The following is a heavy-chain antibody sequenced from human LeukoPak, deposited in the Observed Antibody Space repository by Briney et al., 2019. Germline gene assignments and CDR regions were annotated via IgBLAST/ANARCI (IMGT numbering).Heavy chain of an antibody. Sequence: SETLSLTCAVYGGSFSGYYWSWIRQPPGKGLEWIGEINHSGSTNYNPSLKSRVTISVDTSKNQFSLKLSSVTAADTAVYYCARFYDRGGFDPLGQGTLVTVSS. CDR2: INHSGST. J-gene: IGHJ5*02. CDR3: ARFYDRGGFDP. CDR1: GGSFSGYY. D-gene: IGHD3-22*01. V-gene: IGHV4-34*01.